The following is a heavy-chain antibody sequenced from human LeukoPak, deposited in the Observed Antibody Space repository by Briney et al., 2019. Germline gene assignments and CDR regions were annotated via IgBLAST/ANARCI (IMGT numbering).Heavy chain of an antibody. V-gene: IGHV3-43*02. CDR3: ARDPGGPHTVKWDAFDI. D-gene: IGHD2-2*02. J-gene: IGHJ3*02. CDR1: GFTFDDYA. Sequence: PGGSLRLSCAASGFTFDDYAMHWVRQAPGKGLEWVSLISGDGGSTYYADSVKGRFTISRDNSKNTLYLQMNSLRAEDTAVYYCARDPGGPHTVKWDAFDIWGQGTMVTVSS. CDR2: ISGDGGST.